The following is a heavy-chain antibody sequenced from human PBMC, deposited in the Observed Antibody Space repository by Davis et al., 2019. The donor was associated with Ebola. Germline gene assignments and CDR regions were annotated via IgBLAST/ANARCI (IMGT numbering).Heavy chain of an antibody. CDR2: IWYDGTNK. V-gene: IGHV3-33*08. CDR1: GLTFSNAW. J-gene: IGHJ4*02. D-gene: IGHD3-10*01. Sequence: GGSLRLSCAASGLTFSNAWLNWVRQAPGKGLEWVAVIWYDGTNKYYADSVKGRFTISRYTSKNTLYLQMTSLRVEDTAVYYCARASSWSNYRVLTPLDYWGQGTQVTVSS. CDR3: ARASSWSNYRVLTPLDY.